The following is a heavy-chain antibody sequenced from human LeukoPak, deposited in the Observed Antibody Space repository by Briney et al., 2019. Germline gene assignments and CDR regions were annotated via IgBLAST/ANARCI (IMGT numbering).Heavy chain of an antibody. Sequence: ASVKVSCKASGYTFTGYYMHWVRQAPGQGLEWMGWINPNSGGTNYAQKFQGRVTMTRDTSISTAYMELSRLRSDDTAVYYCARDRIFGSGSYYSALGYWGQGTLVTVSS. D-gene: IGHD3-10*01. J-gene: IGHJ4*02. CDR2: INPNSGGT. CDR3: ARDRIFGSGSYYSALGY. CDR1: GYTFTGYY. V-gene: IGHV1-2*02.